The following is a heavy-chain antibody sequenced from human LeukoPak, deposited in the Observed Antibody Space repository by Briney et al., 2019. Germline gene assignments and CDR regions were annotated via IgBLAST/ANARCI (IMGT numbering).Heavy chain of an antibody. J-gene: IGHJ5*02. D-gene: IGHD3-22*01. Sequence: SVKVSCKASGGTFSSYAISWVRQAPGQGLEWMGGIIPIFGTANYAQKFQGRVTITTDESTSTAYMELSSLRSEDTAVYYCARSFDSSGYYYVNWFDPWGQGTRVTVSS. CDR3: ARSFDSSGYYYVNWFDP. CDR1: GGTFSSYA. CDR2: IIPIFGTA. V-gene: IGHV1-69*05.